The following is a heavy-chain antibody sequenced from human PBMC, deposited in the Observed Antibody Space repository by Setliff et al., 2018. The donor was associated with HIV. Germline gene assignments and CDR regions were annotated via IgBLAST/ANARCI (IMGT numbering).Heavy chain of an antibody. CDR3: ARVKSIKTTLVRLWPRFDL. CDR2: IDDSGSI. Sequence: SETLSLTCAVYTESLTRYDWAWIRQSPEKGLEWIGEIDDSGSIIYNPSLQSRVTMSVDTSKNQFSLKVMSLTAADTGLYYCARVKSIKTTLVRLWPRFDLWGQGTQVTVSS. V-gene: IGHV4-34*01. J-gene: IGHJ5*02. CDR1: TESLTRYD. D-gene: IGHD3-10*01.